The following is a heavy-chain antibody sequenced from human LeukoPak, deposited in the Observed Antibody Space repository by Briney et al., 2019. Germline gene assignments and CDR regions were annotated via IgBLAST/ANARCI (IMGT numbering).Heavy chain of an antibody. J-gene: IGHJ3*02. D-gene: IGHD1-14*01. CDR1: GFTVSSNY. CDR3: ARDLRNGSPGAFDI. V-gene: IGHV3-53*05. CDR2: IYSGGST. Sequence: GGSLRLACAASGFTVSSNYMSWVRQAPGKGLEWVSVIYSGGSTYYADSVKGRFTISRDNSKNTLYLQMNSLRAEDTAVYYCARDLRNGSPGAFDIWGQGTMVTVSS.